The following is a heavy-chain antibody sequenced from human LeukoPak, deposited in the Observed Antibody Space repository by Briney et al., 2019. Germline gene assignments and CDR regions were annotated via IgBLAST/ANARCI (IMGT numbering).Heavy chain of an antibody. V-gene: IGHV3-74*01. CDR2: INSDGSST. CDR3: ARALYYSNYLGY. CDR1: GFTFNTNA. D-gene: IGHD2-2*01. J-gene: IGHJ4*02. Sequence: TGGSLRLSCAASGFTFNTNAMSWVRQAPGKGLVWVSRINSDGSSTNYADSVKGRFTISRDNAKNTLYLQMNSLRVEDTAVYYCARALYYSNYLGYWGQGTLVSVSS.